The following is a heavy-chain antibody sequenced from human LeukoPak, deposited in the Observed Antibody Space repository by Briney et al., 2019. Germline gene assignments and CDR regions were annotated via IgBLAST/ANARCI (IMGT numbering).Heavy chain of an antibody. CDR3: AREFQDNWNPGPFDY. CDR1: GFTFSSYG. Sequence: GGSLRLSCAASGFTFSSYGMHWVRQAPGKGPEWVAVIWYDGSNKYYADSVKGRFTISRDNSKNTLYLQMNSLRAEDTAVYYCAREFQDNWNPGPFDYWGQGTLVTVSS. V-gene: IGHV3-33*01. D-gene: IGHD1-20*01. J-gene: IGHJ4*02. CDR2: IWYDGSNK.